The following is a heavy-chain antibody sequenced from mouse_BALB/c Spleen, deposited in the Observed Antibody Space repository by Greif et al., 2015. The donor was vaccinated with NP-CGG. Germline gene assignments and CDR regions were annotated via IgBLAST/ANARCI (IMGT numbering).Heavy chain of an antibody. CDR2: INPSNGRT. V-gene: IGHV1S81*02. CDR3: AIYDGYYYYAMDY. CDR1: GYTFTSYW. D-gene: IGHD2-3*01. Sequence: QVQLQQPGAELVKPGASVKLSCKASGYTFTSYWMHWVKQRPGQGLEWVGEINPSNGRTNYNEKFKSKATLTVDKSSSTAYMLLSSLTSEDSAVYYCAIYDGYYYYAMDYWGQGTSVTVSS. J-gene: IGHJ4*01.